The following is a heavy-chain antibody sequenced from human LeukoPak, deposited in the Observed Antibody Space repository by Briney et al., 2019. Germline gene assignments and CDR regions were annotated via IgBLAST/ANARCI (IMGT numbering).Heavy chain of an antibody. J-gene: IGHJ4*02. CDR3: ARDGRSGNFDK. V-gene: IGHV3-7*05. D-gene: IGHD1-26*01. Sequence: GGSLRLSCAASGFTFSAYRMSWVRQAPGKGLEWVADINQDGSETYHVASMKGRFTISRDNAKNSLYLQMNSLRAEDTAVYYCARDGRSGNFDKWGQGTLVSVSS. CDR1: GFTFSAYR. CDR2: INQDGSET.